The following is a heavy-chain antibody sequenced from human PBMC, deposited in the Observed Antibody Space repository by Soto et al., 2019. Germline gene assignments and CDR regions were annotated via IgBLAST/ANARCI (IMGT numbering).Heavy chain of an antibody. CDR2: IKQDGSEK. CDR1: GFTFNKYW. Sequence: VQLVESGGGLVQPGGSLRLSCAASGFTFNKYWMSWVRQAPGKGLEWLANIKQDGSEKYYVDSVKGRFTVSRDNAKNSLYLQMNSLRAEDTAVYYCARGDDYYYYYYMNVWGKGTTVTVSS. CDR3: ARGDDYYYYYYMNV. J-gene: IGHJ6*03. V-gene: IGHV3-7*01. D-gene: IGHD1-1*01.